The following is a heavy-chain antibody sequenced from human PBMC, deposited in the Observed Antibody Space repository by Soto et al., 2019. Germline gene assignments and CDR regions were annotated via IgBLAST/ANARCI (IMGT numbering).Heavy chain of an antibody. D-gene: IGHD7-27*01. CDR2: IKEEGSEK. CDR3: ARLGRDIPFDC. Sequence: ESGGGLVQPGGSLRLSCAASGFTFSSYSMGLVRQAPGKGPEWVANIKEEGSEKYYADSVRGRFTISRDNPKNLLYLQMSSLRAEDTALYYCARLGRDIPFDCWGQGTLVTVSS. V-gene: IGHV3-7*01. CDR1: GFTFSSYS. J-gene: IGHJ4*02.